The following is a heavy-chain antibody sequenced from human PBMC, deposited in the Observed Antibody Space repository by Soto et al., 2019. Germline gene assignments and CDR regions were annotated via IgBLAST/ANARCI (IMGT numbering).Heavy chain of an antibody. CDR3: ARLWFGELYSWLDP. J-gene: IGHJ5*02. CDR2: INHSGST. Sequence: QVQLQQWGAGLLKPSETLSLTCAVSGGSFSGYYWSWIRQPPGKGLEWIGEINHSGSTNYNPSLKRRVTIPVDSSQNQVSLQLSSVTAADTAVYYCARLWFGELYSWLDPWGQGTLV. D-gene: IGHD3-10*01. CDR1: GGSFSGYY. V-gene: IGHV4-34*01.